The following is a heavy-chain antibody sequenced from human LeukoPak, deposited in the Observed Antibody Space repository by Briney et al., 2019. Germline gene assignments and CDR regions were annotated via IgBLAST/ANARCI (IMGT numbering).Heavy chain of an antibody. Sequence: PSETLSLTCTVPGGSISSYYWSWIRQPAGKGLEWIGRIYTGGSTNYNPSLKSRVTMSVDTSKNQFSLKLSSVTAADTAVYYCARGRGDDFWSGYSYNWFDPWGQGTLVTVSS. V-gene: IGHV4-4*07. D-gene: IGHD3-3*01. J-gene: IGHJ5*02. CDR2: IYTGGST. CDR3: ARGRGDDFWSGYSYNWFDP. CDR1: GGSISSYY.